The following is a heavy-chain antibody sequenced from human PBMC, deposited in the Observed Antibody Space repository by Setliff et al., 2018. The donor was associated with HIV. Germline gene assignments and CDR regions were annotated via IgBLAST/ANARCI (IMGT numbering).Heavy chain of an antibody. J-gene: IGHJ4*02. D-gene: IGHD6-19*01. V-gene: IGHV3-20*04. Sequence: PGGSLRLSCTASGFTFDDYGMAWVRQAPGKGLEWVSGINWNGAATGYADSVKGRFTISRDNTKNSLYLQMNRLRAEDTALYYCASLFSKEVAGGDYWGQGTLVTVSS. CDR3: ASLFSKEVAGGDY. CDR2: INWNGAAT. CDR1: GFTFDDYG.